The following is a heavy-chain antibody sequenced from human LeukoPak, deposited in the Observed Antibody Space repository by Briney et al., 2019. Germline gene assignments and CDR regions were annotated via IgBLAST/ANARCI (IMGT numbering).Heavy chain of an antibody. D-gene: IGHD4-17*01. CDR1: GYSISSGYY. V-gene: IGHV4-38-2*02. CDR3: ARGTPSYGDYDYYYYMDV. Sequence: PSETLSLTCNVSGYSISSGYYWGWIRQPPGKGLEWIGSIYYSGSTYYNPSLKSRVTISVDTSKNQFSLKLSSVTAADTAVYYCARGTPSYGDYDYYYYMDVWGKGTTVTVSS. CDR2: IYYSGST. J-gene: IGHJ6*03.